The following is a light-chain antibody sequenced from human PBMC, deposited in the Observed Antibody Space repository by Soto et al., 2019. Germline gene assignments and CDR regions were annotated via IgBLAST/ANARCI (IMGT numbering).Light chain of an antibody. V-gene: IGKV1-5*03. CDR3: QQYQTYSQ. CDR1: QSINTW. CDR2: KAS. Sequence: DIQMTQSLSTLSASVGDRVTITCRASQSINTWLAWYQLKPGRAPKLLIYKASTLESGVSSRFSGSGSGTEFTLTISSLQPDDFATYYCQQYQTYSQFGQGTKVDIK. J-gene: IGKJ1*01.